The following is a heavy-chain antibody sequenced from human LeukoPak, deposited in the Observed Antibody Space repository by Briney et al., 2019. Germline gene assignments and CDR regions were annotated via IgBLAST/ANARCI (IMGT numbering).Heavy chain of an antibody. V-gene: IGHV1-69*13. Sequence: SVTVSCKASGGTFSSYAISWVRQAPGQGLEWMGGIIPIFGTANYAQKFQGRVTITADESTSTAYMELSRLRSDDTAVYYCARLKTGDPDYWGQGTLVTVSS. D-gene: IGHD7-27*01. CDR3: ARLKTGDPDY. J-gene: IGHJ4*02. CDR1: GGTFSSYA. CDR2: IIPIFGTA.